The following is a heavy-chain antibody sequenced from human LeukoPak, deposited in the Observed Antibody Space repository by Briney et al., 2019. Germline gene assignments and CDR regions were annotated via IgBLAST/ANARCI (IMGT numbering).Heavy chain of an antibody. CDR2: TYYRSKWHN. CDR1: GDSVSSNSAA. D-gene: IGHD2-2*01. J-gene: IGHJ6*02. V-gene: IGHV6-1*01. CDR3: ARVFGDIVVVPAAPYYYYYYGMDV. Sequence: SQTLALTCAISGDSVSSNSAAWNWIRQSPSRGLEWLRRTYYRSKWHNDYAVSVKSRITINPDTSKNQFSLQLNSVTPEDTAVYYCARVFGDIVVVPAAPYYYYYYGMDVWGQGTTVTVSS.